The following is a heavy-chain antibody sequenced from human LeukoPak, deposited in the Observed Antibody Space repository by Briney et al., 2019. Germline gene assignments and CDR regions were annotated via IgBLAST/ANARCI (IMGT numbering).Heavy chain of an antibody. V-gene: IGHV3-48*03. J-gene: IGHJ6*03. Sequence: GGPLRLSCAASGFTFSSYEMNWVRQAPGKGLEWVSYISSSGSTIYYADSVKGRFTISRDNAKNSLYLQMNSLRAEDTAVYYCARDGSDRGYHMDVWGKGTTVTISS. D-gene: IGHD3-10*01. CDR1: GFTFSSYE. CDR3: ARDGSDRGYHMDV. CDR2: ISSSGSTI.